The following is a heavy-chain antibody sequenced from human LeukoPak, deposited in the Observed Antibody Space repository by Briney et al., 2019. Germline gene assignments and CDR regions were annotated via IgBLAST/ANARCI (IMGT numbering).Heavy chain of an antibody. CDR1: GFTVSSNY. V-gene: IGHV3-53*01. CDR2: IYSGGST. CDR3: ARGRPTSMVRGVIISYNWFDP. Sequence: GGSLRLSCAASGFTVSSNYMSWVRQAPGKGLEWVSVIYSGGSTYYADSVKGRFTISRDNSKNTLYLQMNSLRAEDTAVYYCARGRPTSMVRGVIISYNWFDPWGQGTLVTVSS. J-gene: IGHJ5*02. D-gene: IGHD3-10*01.